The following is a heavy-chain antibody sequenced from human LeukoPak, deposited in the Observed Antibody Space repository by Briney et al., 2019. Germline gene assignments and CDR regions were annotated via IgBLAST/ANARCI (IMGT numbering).Heavy chain of an antibody. CDR1: GFPFSSYS. V-gene: IGHV3-7*03. CDR2: IKPDGTTK. J-gene: IGHJ4*02. CDR3: ARGRRELDY. Sequence: GGSLRLSCAASGFPFSSYSMTWVRQAPGKGLEWVANIKPDGTTKFYVDSVKGRFTISRDNALNSLYLQMNTLRAEDTAVYYCARGRRELDYWGQGTLVTVSS.